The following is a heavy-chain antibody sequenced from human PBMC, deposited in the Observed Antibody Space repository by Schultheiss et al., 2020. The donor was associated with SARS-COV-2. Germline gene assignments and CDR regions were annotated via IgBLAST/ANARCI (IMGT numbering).Heavy chain of an antibody. J-gene: IGHJ4*02. CDR2: ISSSSSTI. Sequence: GGSLRLSCAASGFTFSSYWMHWVRQAPGKGLEWVSYISSSSSTIYYADSVKGRFTISRDNAKNSLYLQMNSLRAEDTAVYYCAKLPLNLVGATTWAHFDYWGQGTLVTVSS. V-gene: IGHV3-48*04. CDR1: GFTFSSYW. CDR3: AKLPLNLVGATTWAHFDY. D-gene: IGHD1-26*01.